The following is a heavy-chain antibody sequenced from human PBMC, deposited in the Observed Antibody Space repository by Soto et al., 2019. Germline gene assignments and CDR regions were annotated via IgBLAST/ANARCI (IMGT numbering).Heavy chain of an antibody. V-gene: IGHV3-64D*06. CDR2: VRGNGDPP. D-gene: IGHD2-15*01. CDR3: VKSRGGNNFDFFD. J-gene: IGHJ4*02. CDR1: GFTFSSYA. Sequence: GGSLRLSCSASGFTFSSYAMHWVRQSPGKGLEYISGVRGNGDPPFYADSAKGRFTISRDNSKDTLYLQMSSLSADDAAMYYCVKSRGGNNFDFFDWGQGTLVTVSS.